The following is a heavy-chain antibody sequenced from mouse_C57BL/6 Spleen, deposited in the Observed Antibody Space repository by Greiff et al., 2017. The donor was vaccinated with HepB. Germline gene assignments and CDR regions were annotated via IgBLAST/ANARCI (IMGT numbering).Heavy chain of an antibody. CDR1: GYTFTSYW. CDR2: IDPSDSET. J-gene: IGHJ3*01. D-gene: IGHD3-2*02. Sequence: QVQLQQPGAELVRPGSSVKLSCKASGYTFTSYWMHWVKQRPIQGLEWIGNIDPSDSETHYNQKFKDKATLTVDKSSSTAYMQLSSLTSEDSAVYYCASGERQLRAWFAYGGQGTLVTVSA. V-gene: IGHV1-52*01. CDR3: ASGERQLRAWFAY.